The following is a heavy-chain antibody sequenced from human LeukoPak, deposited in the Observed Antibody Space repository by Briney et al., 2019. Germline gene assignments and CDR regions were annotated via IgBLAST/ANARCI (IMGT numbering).Heavy chain of an antibody. CDR2: ISGSGGST. J-gene: IGHJ4*02. CDR1: GFTFSSYG. Sequence: PGGSLRLSCAAPGFTFSSYGMSWVRQAPGKGLEWVSAISGSGGSTYYADSVKGRFTISRDNSKNTLYLQMNSLRAEDTAVYYCAIAGYSYGLVDYWGQGTLVTVSS. V-gene: IGHV3-23*01. CDR3: AIAGYSYGLVDY. D-gene: IGHD5-18*01.